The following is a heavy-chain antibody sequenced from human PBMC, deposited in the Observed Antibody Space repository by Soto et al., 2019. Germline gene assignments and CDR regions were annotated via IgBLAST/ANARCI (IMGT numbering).Heavy chain of an antibody. J-gene: IGHJ6*03. D-gene: IGHD3-9*01. V-gene: IGHV4-59*01. CDR3: ARALRYFDPFPYYYYYMDV. CDR2: IYYSGST. CDR1: GGSISSYY. Sequence: NPSETLSLTCTVSGGSISSYYWSWIRQPPGKGLEWIGYIYYSGSTNYNPSLKSRVTISVDTSKNQFSLKLSSVTAADTAVYYCARALRYFDPFPYYYYYMDVWGKGTTVTVSS.